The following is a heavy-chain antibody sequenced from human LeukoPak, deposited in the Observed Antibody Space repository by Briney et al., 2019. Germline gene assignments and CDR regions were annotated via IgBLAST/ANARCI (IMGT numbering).Heavy chain of an antibody. CDR1: VGSISGYY. D-gene: IGHD3-22*01. V-gene: IGHV4-59*01. J-gene: IGHJ4*02. CDR3: AGLSTYYFHSSAYSD. CDR2: IYYSGST. Sequence: SETLSLTCTVSVGSISGYYWSWIRQPPGKGLEWIGHIYYSGSTNYNPSLKSRVTISVDTSKNQFSLNLSSVTAADTAVYYCAGLSTYYFHSSAYSDWGQGTLVTVSS.